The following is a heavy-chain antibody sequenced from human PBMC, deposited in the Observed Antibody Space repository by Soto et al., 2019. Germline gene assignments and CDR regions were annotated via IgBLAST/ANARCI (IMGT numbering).Heavy chain of an antibody. J-gene: IGHJ4*02. Sequence: TSETLSLTCAFYGWSFSGYYLSWIRQPPGKGLEWIGEINHSGSTNYNPSLKSRVTISVDTSKNQFSLKLSSVTAADTAVYYCARDSMATNDYWGQGTLVTVSS. D-gene: IGHD5-12*01. CDR2: INHSGST. V-gene: IGHV4-34*01. CDR3: ARDSMATNDY. CDR1: GWSFSGYY.